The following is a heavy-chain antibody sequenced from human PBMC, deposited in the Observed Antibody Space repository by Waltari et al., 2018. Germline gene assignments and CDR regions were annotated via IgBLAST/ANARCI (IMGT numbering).Heavy chain of an antibody. Sequence: EVQLVESGGGLVQPGGSLSLSCAASGFTFSNYWMYWVRQVPGKGLIWVSHANSDGSSPTYADSVKGRFTISRDNAKNTLYLQMNSLRAEDTAIYYCARDTPGDGIDYWGQGILVTVSS. D-gene: IGHD7-27*01. CDR1: GFTFSNYW. CDR3: ARDTPGDGIDY. V-gene: IGHV3-74*01. J-gene: IGHJ4*02. CDR2: ANSDGSSP.